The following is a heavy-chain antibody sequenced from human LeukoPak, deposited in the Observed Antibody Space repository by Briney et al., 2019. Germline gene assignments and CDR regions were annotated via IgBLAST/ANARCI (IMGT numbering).Heavy chain of an antibody. CDR3: ARVTTVTTFPLDY. V-gene: IGHV4-38-2*01. D-gene: IGHD4-17*01. Sequence: SETLSLTCAVSGYSISSGYYWGWIRQPPGKGLEWIGSIYHSGSTYYNQSLKSRVTISVDTSKNQFSLKLSSVTAADTAVYYCARVTTVTTFPLDYWGQGTLVTVSS. CDR2: IYHSGST. CDR1: GYSISSGYY. J-gene: IGHJ4*02.